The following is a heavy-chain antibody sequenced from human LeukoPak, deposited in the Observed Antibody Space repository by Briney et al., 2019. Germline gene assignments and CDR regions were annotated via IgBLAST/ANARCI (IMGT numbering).Heavy chain of an antibody. D-gene: IGHD3-10*01. CDR1: GGTFSSYA. CDR3: ARSSPSGSYYAYFDY. J-gene: IGHJ4*02. CDR2: IIPIFSTA. V-gene: IGHV1-69*13. Sequence: SVKVSCKASGGTFSSYAISWVRQAPGQGLDWMGGIIPIFSTANYAQKFQGRVTITADETTNTDYMELSSLRCEDTAVYYCARSSPSGSYYAYFDYGGQGTLVTVSS.